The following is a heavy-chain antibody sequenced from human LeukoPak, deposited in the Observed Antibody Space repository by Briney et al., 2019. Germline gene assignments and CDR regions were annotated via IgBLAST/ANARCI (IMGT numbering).Heavy chain of an antibody. Sequence: ASVKVSCKASGYTFTGYYMHWVRQAPGQGLEWMGWINPNNGGTNYAQKFQGRVTMTRDTSIITAYMELSRLRSDDTAVYYCARGYSSGWYTYWGQGTLVTVSS. CDR3: ARGYSSGWYTY. V-gene: IGHV1-2*02. J-gene: IGHJ4*02. CDR2: INPNNGGT. D-gene: IGHD6-19*01. CDR1: GYTFTGYY.